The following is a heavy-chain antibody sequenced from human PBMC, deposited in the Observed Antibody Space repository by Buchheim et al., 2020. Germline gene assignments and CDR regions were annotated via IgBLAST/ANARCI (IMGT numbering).Heavy chain of an antibody. V-gene: IGHV4-30-2*01. CDR3: ARGGDYCSSTSCYSPHFQH. CDR1: GGSISSGGYS. CDR2: IYHSGST. Sequence: QLQLQESGSGLVKPSQTLSLTCAVSGGSISSGGYSWSWIRQPPGKGLEWLGYIYHSGSTYYNPSLKSRVTISDDRSTTQFSLKLSSVTAADTAVYYCARGGDYCSSTSCYSPHFQHWGQGTL. D-gene: IGHD2-2*01. J-gene: IGHJ1*01.